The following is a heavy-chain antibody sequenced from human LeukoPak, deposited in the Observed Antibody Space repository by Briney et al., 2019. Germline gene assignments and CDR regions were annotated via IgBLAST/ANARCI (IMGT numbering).Heavy chain of an antibody. V-gene: IGHV1-18*04. CDR1: GYTFTSYG. Sequence: ASVKVSCKASGYTFTSYGISWVRQAPGQGLEWMGWISAYNGNTNYAQKLQGRVTMTTDTSTSTAYMELRSLRSDDTAVYYCAREPDAVVVPAATPLDYWGQGTLVTVSS. CDR3: AREPDAVVVPAATPLDY. D-gene: IGHD2-2*01. CDR2: ISAYNGNT. J-gene: IGHJ4*02.